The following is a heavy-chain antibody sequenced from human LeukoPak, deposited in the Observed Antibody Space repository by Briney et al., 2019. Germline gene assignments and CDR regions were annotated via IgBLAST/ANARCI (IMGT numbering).Heavy chain of an antibody. V-gene: IGHV3-21*01. D-gene: IGHD2-8*01. CDR1: GFTFSSYS. J-gene: IGHJ3*02. CDR3: ASTNGAGRRVRNDAFDI. CDR2: ISSSSSYI. Sequence: PGGSLRLSCAASGFTFSSYSMNWVRQAPGKGLEWVSSISSSSSYIYYADSVKGRFTISRDNAKNSLYLQMNSLRAEDTAVYYWASTNGAGRRVRNDAFDIWGQGQWSPSLQ.